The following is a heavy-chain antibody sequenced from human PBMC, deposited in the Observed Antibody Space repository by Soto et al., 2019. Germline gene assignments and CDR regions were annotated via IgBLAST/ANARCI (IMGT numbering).Heavy chain of an antibody. Sequence: SETLSLTCTVSGGSISSSSYYWGWIRQPPGKGLEWIGSIYYSGSTYYNPSHKSRVTISVDTSKNQFSLKLGSVTAADTAVYYCARGATYYDFWSGPLEGDAFDIWGQGTMVTVSS. CDR2: IYYSGST. CDR1: GGSISSSSYY. CDR3: ARGATYYDFWSGPLEGDAFDI. J-gene: IGHJ3*02. V-gene: IGHV4-39*01. D-gene: IGHD3-3*01.